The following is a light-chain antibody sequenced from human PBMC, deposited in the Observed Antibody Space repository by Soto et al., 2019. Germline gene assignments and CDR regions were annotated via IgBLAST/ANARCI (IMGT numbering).Light chain of an antibody. CDR3: QQYGSSPLT. CDR1: QSVSSN. Sequence: EIVMTQSPATLSVSPGERASLSCRASQSVSSNLAWYQQKPGQAPRLLIYGASSRATGIPARFSGSGSGTDFTLTISRLEPEDFAVYYCQQYGSSPLTFGPGTKVDI. J-gene: IGKJ3*01. V-gene: IGKV3-15*01. CDR2: GAS.